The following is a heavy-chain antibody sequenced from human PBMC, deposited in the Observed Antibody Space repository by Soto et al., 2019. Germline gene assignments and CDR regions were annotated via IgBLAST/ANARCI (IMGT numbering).Heavy chain of an antibody. D-gene: IGHD7-27*01. CDR3: ARIRLGGLAF. Sequence: QVHLQQSGPGLVKPSETLSLTCTVSGGSMTSYYWTWIRQPAGKGLEWIGRVYSSGGTHYNPSLKSRVTISLDTSKNQFSLRLRSLTAADTAVYYCARIRLGGLAFWGQGSLVTVSS. V-gene: IGHV4-4*07. CDR1: GGSMTSYY. J-gene: IGHJ4*02. CDR2: VYSSGGT.